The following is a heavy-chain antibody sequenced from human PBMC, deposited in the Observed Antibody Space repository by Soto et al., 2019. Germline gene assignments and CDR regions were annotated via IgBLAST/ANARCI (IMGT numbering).Heavy chain of an antibody. V-gene: IGHV1-3*04. D-gene: IGHD3-22*01. J-gene: IGHJ4*02. CDR1: GYTFTDYT. CDR3: ARGPAGYYNKGAYFPYYFDY. CDR2: INTGNGNT. Sequence: VASVKVSCKASGYTFTDYTIHWVRQAPGQGLEWVGWINTGNGNTKYSQNFQGRVTITRDTSASTTYMELSSLGSEETAIYYCARGPAGYYNKGAYFPYYFDYWGQGTLVTVSS.